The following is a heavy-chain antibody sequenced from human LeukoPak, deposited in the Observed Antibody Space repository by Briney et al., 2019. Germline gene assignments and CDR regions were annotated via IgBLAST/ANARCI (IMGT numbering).Heavy chain of an antibody. J-gene: IGHJ4*02. CDR2: INAGNGNT. CDR1: GYTFTGYY. CDR3: ATRLDILTGYYGDFDY. D-gene: IGHD3-9*01. Sequence: ASVKLSCKASGYTFTGYYMHWVRQAPGQGLEWMGWINAGNGNTKYSQSFQGRVTITRDTSASTAYMELSSLRPEDTAVYYCATRLDILTGYYGDFDYWGQGTLVTVSS. V-gene: IGHV1-3*01.